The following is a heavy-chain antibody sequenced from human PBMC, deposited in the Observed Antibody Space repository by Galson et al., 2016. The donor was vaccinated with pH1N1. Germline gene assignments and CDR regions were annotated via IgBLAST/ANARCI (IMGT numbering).Heavy chain of an antibody. V-gene: IGHV5-51*03. CDR2: IYPSDSDT. D-gene: IGHD2-21*01. Sequence: QSGAEVKKPGGSLKISCKGSGYSFTNYWIAWVRQMPGKGLEWMGIIYPSDSDTRYNPAFQGQVTISVDKSINTAYLQWNSLKASDTAIYYCARGLLSGFDPWGQGTLVIVSS. CDR1: GYSFTNYW. CDR3: ARGLLSGFDP. J-gene: IGHJ5*02.